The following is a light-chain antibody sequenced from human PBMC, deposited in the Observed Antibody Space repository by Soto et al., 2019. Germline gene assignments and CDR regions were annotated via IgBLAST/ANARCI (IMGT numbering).Light chain of an antibody. CDR1: SSDVGSYNH. CDR2: EVN. CDR3: CSYAGIRV. V-gene: IGLV2-23*02. J-gene: IGLJ3*02. Sequence: QSALTQPASVSGSPGQSITISCTGTSSDVGSYNHVSWYQQHPGKAPKVMIYEVNKRPSGVSNRFSGSKSGNTASLTISGLQAEDEADYYCCSYAGIRVFGGGTKLTVL.